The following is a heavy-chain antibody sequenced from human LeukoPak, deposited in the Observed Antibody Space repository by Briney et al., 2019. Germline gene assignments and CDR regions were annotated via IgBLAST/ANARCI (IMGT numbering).Heavy chain of an antibody. CDR3: ARAQSDYYDSSGYFDY. CDR1: GCTFTSYG. D-gene: IGHD3-22*01. CDR2: ISAYNGNT. J-gene: IGHJ4*02. V-gene: IGHV1-18*01. Sequence: PGASVKVSCKASGCTFTSYGISWVRQAPGQGLEWMGWISAYNGNTNYAQKLQGRVTMTTDTSTSTAYMELRSLRSDDTAVYYCARAQSDYYDSSGYFDYWGQGTLVTVSS.